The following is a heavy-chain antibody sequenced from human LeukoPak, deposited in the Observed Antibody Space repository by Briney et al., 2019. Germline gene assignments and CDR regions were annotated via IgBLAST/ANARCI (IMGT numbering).Heavy chain of an antibody. V-gene: IGHV3-53*01. D-gene: IGHD3-3*01. CDR2: IYSGGSP. J-gene: IGHJ4*02. CDR3: AKEYYDFWSGYPHDY. CDR1: GFTVRSSY. Sequence: PGGSLRLSCAASGFTVRSSYMSWVRQAPGKGLEWVSVIYSGGSPDYADSVKGRFTISRDNSKNTLYLQMNSLRAEDTAVYYCAKEYYDFWSGYPHDYWGQGTLVTVSS.